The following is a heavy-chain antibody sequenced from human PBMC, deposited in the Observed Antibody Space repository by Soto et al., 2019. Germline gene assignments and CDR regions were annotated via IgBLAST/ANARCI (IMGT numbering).Heavy chain of an antibody. CDR3: ARARIGRYCRGGSCYGGMEF. CDR1: GGTFSSYA. J-gene: IGHJ6*02. V-gene: IGHV1-69*01. Sequence: QVQLVQSGAEVKKPGSSVKVSCKASGGTFSSYAISWVRQAPGQGLEWMGGIIPIFGTANYAQKFQCRVTITADETTSKVYMELSSLRAEDTAVYYCARARIGRYCRGGSCYGGMEFWGPGTTVTVFS. CDR2: IIPIFGTA. D-gene: IGHD2-15*01.